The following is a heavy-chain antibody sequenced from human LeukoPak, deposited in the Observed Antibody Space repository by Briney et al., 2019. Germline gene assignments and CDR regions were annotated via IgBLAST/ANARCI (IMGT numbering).Heavy chain of an antibody. CDR3: ARRTYCSSTSCYDAFDI. V-gene: IGHV5-51*01. D-gene: IGHD2-2*01. CDR2: IYPGDSDT. Sequence: GESLKISCKGSGYSFTSYWIGWVRQMPGKGLEWMGIIYPGDSDTRYSPSFQGQFTISADKSISTAYLQWSSLKASDTAMYYCARRTYCSSTSCYDAFDIWGQGTMVTVSS. CDR1: GYSFTSYW. J-gene: IGHJ3*02.